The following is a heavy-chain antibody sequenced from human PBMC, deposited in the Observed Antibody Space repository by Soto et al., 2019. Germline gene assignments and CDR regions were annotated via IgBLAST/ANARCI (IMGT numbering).Heavy chain of an antibody. Sequence: GGSLRLSCAASGFTFSSYGMHWVRQAPGKGLEWVAVISYDGSNKYYADSVKGRFTISRDNSKNTLYLQMNSLRAEDTAVYYCARGNYYDSSGYLDYWGQGTLVTVSS. V-gene: IGHV3-30*03. J-gene: IGHJ4*02. CDR3: ARGNYYDSSGYLDY. CDR2: ISYDGSNK. D-gene: IGHD3-22*01. CDR1: GFTFSSYG.